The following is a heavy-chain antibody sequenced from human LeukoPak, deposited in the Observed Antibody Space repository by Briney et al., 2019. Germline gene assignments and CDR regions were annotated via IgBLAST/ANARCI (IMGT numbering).Heavy chain of an antibody. V-gene: IGHV4-34*01. Sequence: PSETLSLTCAVYGGSFSGYYWSWIRQPPGKGLEWIGEINHSGSTNYNPSLKSRVTISVDTSKNQFSLKLSSVTAADTAVYYCARGPGITMVRGVISYDYWGQGTLVTVSS. D-gene: IGHD3-10*01. CDR1: GGSFSGYY. CDR3: ARGPGITMVRGVISYDY. J-gene: IGHJ4*02. CDR2: INHSGST.